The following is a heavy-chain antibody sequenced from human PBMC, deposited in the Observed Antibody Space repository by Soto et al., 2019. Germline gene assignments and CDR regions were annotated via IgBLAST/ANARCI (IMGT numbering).Heavy chain of an antibody. V-gene: IGHV4-59*08. Sequence: QVQLQESGPGLVKPSETLSLTCTVSGGSISSHPWSWIRQSPGKGLEWIGYIYYSGRTVFNPSLKNRVTMSLDTSKHQFSLKLTSVTATDTAVYYCAGDIPSGSYRFDYWGQGALVIVSS. J-gene: IGHJ4*02. CDR1: GGSISSHP. D-gene: IGHD1-26*01. CDR3: AGDIPSGSYRFDY. CDR2: IYYSGRT.